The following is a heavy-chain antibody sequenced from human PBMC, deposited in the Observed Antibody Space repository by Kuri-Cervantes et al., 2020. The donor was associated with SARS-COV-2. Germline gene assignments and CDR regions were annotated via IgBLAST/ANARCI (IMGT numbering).Heavy chain of an antibody. V-gene: IGHV4-39*01. CDR3: ATHPKELRIVVVNWFDP. D-gene: IGHD3-22*01. Sequence: SETLSLTCTVSGGSIISSDYYWAWVRQSPGKGLEWIGTIYYSGVTYYSPSLKSRVTISVDTYKNQFSLNLRSVTVADTGVYYCATHPKELRIVVVNWFDPWGPGTLVTVSS. CDR2: IYYSGVT. CDR1: GGSIISSDYY. J-gene: IGHJ5*02.